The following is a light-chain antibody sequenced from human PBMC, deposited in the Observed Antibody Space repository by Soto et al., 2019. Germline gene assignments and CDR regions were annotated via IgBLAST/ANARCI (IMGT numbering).Light chain of an antibody. CDR1: QSVSSSY. J-gene: IGKJ1*01. Sequence: EIVLTQSPGTLSLSPGERATLSCRASQSVSSSYLAWYQQKPGQAPRLLIYGASTRASGIPERFSGSGSGTDFTLTISRLAPEDFAVYYCQDYGSSEWTFGQGTKVDIK. CDR2: GAS. CDR3: QDYGSSEWT. V-gene: IGKV3-20*01.